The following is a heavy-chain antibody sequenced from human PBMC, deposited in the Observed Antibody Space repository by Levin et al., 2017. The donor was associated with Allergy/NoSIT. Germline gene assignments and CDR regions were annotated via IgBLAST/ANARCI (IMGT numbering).Heavy chain of an antibody. CDR1: GGSIRSYY. V-gene: IGHV4-59*01. Sequence: MSSETLSLTCTVSGGSIRSYYWSWIRQPPRKGLEWIGYIYYSGSTNLNPSLTSRVTISVDTSKNQFSLNLSSVTAADTAVYYCATYDYGGQSGSFDIWGQGTMVTVSS. CDR3: ATYDYGGQSGSFDI. D-gene: IGHD4-23*01. J-gene: IGHJ3*02. CDR2: IYYSGST.